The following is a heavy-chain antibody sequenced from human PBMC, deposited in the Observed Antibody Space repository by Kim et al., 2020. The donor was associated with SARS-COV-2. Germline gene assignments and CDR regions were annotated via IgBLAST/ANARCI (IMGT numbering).Heavy chain of an antibody. J-gene: IGHJ6*02. D-gene: IGHD1-26*01. V-gene: IGHV1-69*13. CDR1: GGTFSSYA. Sequence: SVKVSCKASGGTFSSYAISWVRQAPGQGLEWMGGIIPIFGTANYAQKFQGRVTITADESTSTAYMELSSLRSEDTAVYYCARKALGYYYYYYGMDVWGQGTTVTVSS. CDR2: IIPIFGTA. CDR3: ARKALGYYYYYYGMDV.